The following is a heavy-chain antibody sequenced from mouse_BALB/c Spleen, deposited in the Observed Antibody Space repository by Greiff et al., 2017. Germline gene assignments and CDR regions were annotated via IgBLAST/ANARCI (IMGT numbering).Heavy chain of an antibody. D-gene: IGHD2-1*01. CDR1: GYSFTRYW. J-gene: IGHJ3*01. V-gene: IGHV1-74*01. CDR3: ARETLNGNPFAY. CDR2: IHPSDSDT. Sequence: VQLQQPGAELVRPGASVKLSCKASGYSFTRYWMYWVNQRPGQGLEWIGMIHPSDSDTRLNQKFKDKATLTVDKSSSTAYMQLSSPTSEDSAVYYWARETLNGNPFAYWGQGTLVTVSA.